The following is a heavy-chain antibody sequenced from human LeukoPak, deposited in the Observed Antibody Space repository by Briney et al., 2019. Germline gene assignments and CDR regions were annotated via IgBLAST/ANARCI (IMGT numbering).Heavy chain of an antibody. CDR3: AKVHHSGSYLGY. CDR2: ISYDGSNK. D-gene: IGHD1-26*01. J-gene: IGHJ4*02. V-gene: IGHV3-30*18. CDR1: GFTFSSYG. Sequence: PGRSLRLSCAASGFTFSSYGMHWVRQAPGKGLEWVAVISYDGSNKYCADSVKGRFTISRDNSKNTLYLQMNSLRAEDTAVYYCAKVHHSGSYLGYWGQGTLVTVSS.